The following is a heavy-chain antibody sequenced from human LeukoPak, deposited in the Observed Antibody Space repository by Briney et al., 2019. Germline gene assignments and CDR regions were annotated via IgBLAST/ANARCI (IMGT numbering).Heavy chain of an antibody. CDR3: ARATAENDH. Sequence: GAPVKVSCKASGYTFTGYYMHWVRQAPGQGLEWMGWINPKTGGTSYAQKFQGRVTMTRDTSISTVNMELSRLTSDDTAVYYCARATAENDHWGQGTLVTVSS. D-gene: IGHD1-14*01. J-gene: IGHJ4*02. CDR2: INPKTGGT. V-gene: IGHV1-2*02. CDR1: GYTFTGYY.